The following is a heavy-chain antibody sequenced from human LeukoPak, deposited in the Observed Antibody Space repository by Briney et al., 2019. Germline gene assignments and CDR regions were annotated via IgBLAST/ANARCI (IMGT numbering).Heavy chain of an antibody. CDR1: GFTFSSYG. CDR3: ARDNGRYYGSGTLFDP. D-gene: IGHD3-10*01. CDR2: IWYDGSNE. V-gene: IGHV3-33*01. Sequence: GGSLRLSCAASGFTFSSYGMDWVRQAPGKGLEWVAVIWYDGSNEYYADSVKGRFTISRDNAKNTLYLQMNSLRAEDTAVYYCARDNGRYYGSGTLFDPWGQGTLVTVSS. J-gene: IGHJ5*02.